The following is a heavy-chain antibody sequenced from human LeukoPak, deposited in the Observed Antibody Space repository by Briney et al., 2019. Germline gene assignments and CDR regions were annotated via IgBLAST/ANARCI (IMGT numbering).Heavy chain of an antibody. D-gene: IGHD5-18*01. CDR1: GFTFSSYS. CDR3: ARRATTERGHSYGLDY. CDR2: ISFSGGYI. J-gene: IGHJ4*02. Sequence: GGSLRLSCAASGFTFSSYSMNWVRQAPGKGLEWVSSISFSGGYIYYADSLKGRITISRDNAKKSLYLQMNSLRAEDTAVYYCARRATTERGHSYGLDYWGQGTLVTDSS. V-gene: IGHV3-21*01.